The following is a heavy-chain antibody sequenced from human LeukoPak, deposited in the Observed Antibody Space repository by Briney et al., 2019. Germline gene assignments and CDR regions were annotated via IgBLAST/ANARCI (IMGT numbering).Heavy chain of an antibody. CDR2: IYTSGST. CDR3: ARWGTYYDFWSAGDY. CDR1: GGSISSSGYY. J-gene: IGHJ4*02. Sequence: SETLSLTCTVSGGSISSSGYYWSWIRQPAGKGLEWIGRIYTSGSTNYNPSLKSRVTMSVDTSKNQFSLKLSSVTAADTAVYYCARWGTYYDFWSAGDYWGQGTLVTVSS. V-gene: IGHV4-61*02. D-gene: IGHD3-3*01.